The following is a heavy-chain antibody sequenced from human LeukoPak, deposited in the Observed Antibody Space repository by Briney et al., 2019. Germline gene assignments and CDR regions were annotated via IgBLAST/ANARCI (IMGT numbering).Heavy chain of an antibody. V-gene: IGHV1-2*02. CDR2: IIPNSGAT. Sequence: GASVKVSCKASGYTFARYYIHWVRQAPGQGLEWMGWIIPNSGATNYAQNFQGRVTMTRDTSISTAYMELNRLTSDDTAVYYCARQLGATSRDYWGQGTLVTVSS. D-gene: IGHD1-26*01. J-gene: IGHJ4*02. CDR3: ARQLGATSRDY. CDR1: GYTFARYY.